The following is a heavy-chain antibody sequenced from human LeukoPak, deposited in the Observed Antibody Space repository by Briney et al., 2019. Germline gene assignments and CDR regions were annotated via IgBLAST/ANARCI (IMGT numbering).Heavy chain of an antibody. CDR2: INHSGST. CDR3: ARDSSGWYEGGVLDY. J-gene: IGHJ4*02. Sequence: PSETLSLTCAVYGGSFSGYDWSWIRQPPGKGLEWIGEINHSGSTNYNPSLKNRVTISVDTSKNQFSLKLSSVTAADTAVYYCARDSSGWYEGGVLDYWGQGTLVTVSS. V-gene: IGHV4-34*01. D-gene: IGHD6-19*01. CDR1: GGSFSGYD.